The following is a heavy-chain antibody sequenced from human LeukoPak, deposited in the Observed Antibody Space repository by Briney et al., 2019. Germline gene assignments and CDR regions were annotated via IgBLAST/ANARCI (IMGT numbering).Heavy chain of an antibody. Sequence: PSETLSLTCTVSGGSISSGSYYWSWIRQPAGKGLEWIGRIYTSGSTNYNPSLKSRVTISVDTSKNQFSLKLSSVTAADTAVYYCARGVAALHAFDIWGQGTMVTVSS. CDR3: ARGVAALHAFDI. D-gene: IGHD6-6*01. CDR2: IYTSGST. V-gene: IGHV4-61*02. CDR1: GGSISSGSYY. J-gene: IGHJ3*02.